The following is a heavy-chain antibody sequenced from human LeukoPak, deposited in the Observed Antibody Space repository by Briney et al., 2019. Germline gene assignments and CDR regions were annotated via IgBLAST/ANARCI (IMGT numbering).Heavy chain of an antibody. D-gene: IGHD3-22*01. V-gene: IGHV3-64D*09. CDR3: VKGFPHYYDSSGFGAFDV. Sequence: GGSLRLSCSASGFTLSFYAMGWVRQAPGKGLEYVSAISSNGGNTYYADPVKGRFTISRDNSKNTLYLQMNSLRADDSMLYYSVKGFPHYYDSSGFGAFDVWGQGTIVTVSS. J-gene: IGHJ3*01. CDR2: ISSNGGNT. CDR1: GFTLSFYA.